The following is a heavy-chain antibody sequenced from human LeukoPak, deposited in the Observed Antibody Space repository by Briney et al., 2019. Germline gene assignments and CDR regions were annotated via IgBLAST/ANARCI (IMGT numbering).Heavy chain of an antibody. CDR3: ARVPTNSWYNWFDP. J-gene: IGHJ5*02. V-gene: IGHV3-13*01. CDR2: IGTTDNT. D-gene: IGHD2-8*01. CDR1: GFAFSIYD. Sequence: GGSLRLSCAASGFAFSIYDMHWVCQPTGKGLEWVSAIGTTDNTYYIDSVKGRLTISRENAKNSLYLQMNSPRAEDTAIYYCARVPTNSWYNWFDPWGQGTLVTVSS.